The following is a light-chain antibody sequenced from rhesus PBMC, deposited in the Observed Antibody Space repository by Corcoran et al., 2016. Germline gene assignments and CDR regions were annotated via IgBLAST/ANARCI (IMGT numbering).Light chain of an antibody. CDR2: YAS. J-gene: IGKJ1*01. Sequence: DIQMTQSPSSLSASVGDTVTITCRASQGISNYLAWYQQNPGKAPKPLIYYASNLESGVPSRFSGSGSGTDFTPTISSLQPEEFATYYCQQHNSYPPTFGQGTKVEIK. V-gene: IGKV1S14*01. CDR3: QQHNSYPPT. CDR1: QGISNY.